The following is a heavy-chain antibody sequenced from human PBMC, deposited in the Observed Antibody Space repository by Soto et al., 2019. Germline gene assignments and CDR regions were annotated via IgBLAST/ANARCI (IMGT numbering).Heavy chain of an antibody. CDR3: ATGFGTEGYYFDY. CDR2: FDPEDGET. J-gene: IGHJ4*02. V-gene: IGHV1-24*01. CDR1: GYTLTELS. Sequence: EASVKVSCKVSGYTLTELSMHWVRQAPGKGLEWMGGFDPEDGETIYAQKFQGRVTMTEDTSTDTAYMELSSLRSEDTAVYYCATGFGTEGYYFDYWGQGTLVTVSS. D-gene: IGHD1-7*01.